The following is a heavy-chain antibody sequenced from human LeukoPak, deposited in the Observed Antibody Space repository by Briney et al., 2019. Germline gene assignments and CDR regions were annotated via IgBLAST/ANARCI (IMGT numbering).Heavy chain of an antibody. Sequence: GGSLRLSCAASGFTFSTYSMNWVRQAPGKGLEWISYISSSSSTIFYADSVKGRFTISRDSARNSLYLQMNSLRAEDTAVYYCARDSPTISLPNPLDYLGQGALVTVSS. V-gene: IGHV3-48*01. CDR1: GFTFSTYS. D-gene: IGHD3-3*01. CDR3: ARDSPTISLPNPLDY. CDR2: ISSSSSTI. J-gene: IGHJ4*02.